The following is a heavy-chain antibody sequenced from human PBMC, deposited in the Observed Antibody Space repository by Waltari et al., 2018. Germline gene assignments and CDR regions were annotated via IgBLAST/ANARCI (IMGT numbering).Heavy chain of an antibody. J-gene: IGHJ4*02. D-gene: IGHD3-22*01. Sequence: QVQLVQSGAEVKKPGSSVKVSCKASGGTFSSYATSWVRQAPGQGLEWRGRSIPVWGTANYAQKCQGRVTITADKCTSTAYMELSSLRSEDTAVYYCARAAYYYDSSGPAGYWGQGTLVTVSS. CDR3: ARAAYYYDSSGPAGY. CDR2: SIPVWGTA. CDR1: GGTFSSYA. V-gene: IGHV1-69*08.